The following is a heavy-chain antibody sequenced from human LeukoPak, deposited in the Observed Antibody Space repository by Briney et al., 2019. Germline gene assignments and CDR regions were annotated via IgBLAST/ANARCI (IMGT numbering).Heavy chain of an antibody. CDR3: ARSAREEYQLLRFDY. CDR1: GYTFTGYY. J-gene: IGHJ4*02. Sequence: ASVKVSCKASGYTFTGYYMHWVRQAPGQGLEWMGWINPNSGGTNYAQKFQGRVTMTRDTSISTAYMELRRLRSDDTAVYYCARSAREEYQLLRFDYWGQGTLVTVSS. V-gene: IGHV1-2*02. CDR2: INPNSGGT. D-gene: IGHD2-2*01.